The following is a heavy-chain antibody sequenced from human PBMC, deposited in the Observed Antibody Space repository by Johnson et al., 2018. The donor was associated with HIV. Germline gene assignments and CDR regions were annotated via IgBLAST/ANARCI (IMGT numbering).Heavy chain of an antibody. CDR1: GFTFSSYG. Sequence: VQLVESGGGVVQPGGSLRLSCAASGFTFSSYGMHWVRQAPGKGLEWVSGISWNGGSTGYADSVKGLFSISRDNAKNSLYLQMNSLRAEETAVYYCAREYVGEWLGPRHAFDIWGQGTMVTVSS. J-gene: IGHJ3*02. D-gene: IGHD3-16*01. CDR2: ISWNGGST. CDR3: AREYVGEWLGPRHAFDI. V-gene: IGHV3-20*04.